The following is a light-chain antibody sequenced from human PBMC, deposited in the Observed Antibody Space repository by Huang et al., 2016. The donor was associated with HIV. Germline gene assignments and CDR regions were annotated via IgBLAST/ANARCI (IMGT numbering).Light chain of an antibody. J-gene: IGKJ4*01. V-gene: IGKV1-5*03. CDR1: QSISSW. CDR3: QQYNSYPLS. Sequence: DIQMTQSPSTLSASVGDRVTITCRASQSISSWLAWYQQKPGKAPKLLIYKASNLESGFPSRLSGSGSWTEFTLTISSLQPYDFATYYCQQYNSYPLSFGGGTKVQIK. CDR2: KAS.